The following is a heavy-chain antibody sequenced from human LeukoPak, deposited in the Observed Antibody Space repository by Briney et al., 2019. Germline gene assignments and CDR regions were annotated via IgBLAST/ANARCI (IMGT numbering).Heavy chain of an antibody. V-gene: IGHV6-1*01. Sequence: SQTLSLTCAISGDSVSSNSAAWNWIRQSPSRGLEWLGRTYYRSKWYNDYAVSVKSRITINPDTSKNQFSLQLNSVTPEDTAVYYCARVKGRGGGLAVAAFDYWGQGTLVTVSS. CDR2: TYYRSKWYN. D-gene: IGHD6-19*01. J-gene: IGHJ4*02. CDR1: GDSVSSNSAA. CDR3: ARVKGRGGGLAVAAFDY.